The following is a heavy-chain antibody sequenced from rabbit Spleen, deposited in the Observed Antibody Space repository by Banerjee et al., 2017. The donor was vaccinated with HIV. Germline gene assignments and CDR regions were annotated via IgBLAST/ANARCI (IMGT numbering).Heavy chain of an antibody. CDR1: EFSFSTGYY. CDR2: IDGATSAT. D-gene: IGHD7-1*01. V-gene: IGHV1S40*01. J-gene: IGHJ4*01. Sequence: QSLEASGGGLVKPGASLTLTCTASEFSFSTGYYMCWVRQAPGKGLEWIACIDGATSATWYASWAKGRFTISKTSSTTLTLQLNSLTAADTATYFCAREMVTGKTDYFDLWGPGTLVTVS. CDR3: AREMVTGKTDYFDL.